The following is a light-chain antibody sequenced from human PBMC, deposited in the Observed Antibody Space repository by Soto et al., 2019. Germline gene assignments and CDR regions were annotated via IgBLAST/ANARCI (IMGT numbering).Light chain of an antibody. CDR1: QSVSSN. V-gene: IGKV3-20*01. J-gene: IGKJ1*01. CDR2: GAS. Sequence: IVMTQSPATLSVPPGERATLSCRASQSVSSNLAWYQQKPRQAPSLLIYGASNRATGIPDRFSGSGSGTDFTLTISILEPEDFAVYYWQQYGSSGTFGQGTKVDIK. CDR3: QQYGSSGT.